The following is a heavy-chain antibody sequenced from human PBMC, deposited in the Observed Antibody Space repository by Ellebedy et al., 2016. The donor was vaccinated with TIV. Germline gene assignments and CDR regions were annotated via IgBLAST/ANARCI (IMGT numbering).Heavy chain of an antibody. CDR1: GASVNSGTYS. J-gene: IGHJ4*02. V-gene: IGHV4-61*01. D-gene: IGHD3-3*01. CDR3: ARGVLSGFGQHFDY. CDR2: MYNSGRS. Sequence: SETLSLTXSVSGASVNSGTYSWNWFRQSPGKGLEWIGYMYNSGRSNYNPSLKSRVTISVDSSKDQFSLNLQSVTAVDTALYYCARGVLSGFGQHFDYWGQGTLVTVS.